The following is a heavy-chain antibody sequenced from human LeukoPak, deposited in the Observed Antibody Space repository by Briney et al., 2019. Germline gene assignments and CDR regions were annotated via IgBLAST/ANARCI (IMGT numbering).Heavy chain of an antibody. D-gene: IGHD3-22*01. J-gene: IGHJ4*02. CDR1: GDSISSGGYY. V-gene: IGHV4-31*03. Sequence: TSQTLSLTCTVSGDSISSGGYYWSWIRQHPGKGLEWIGYIYYSGTTYYNPSLKSRVTISVDTSKNQFSLKLVSVTAADTAVYYCARCYYESSGYYSFDYWGQGTLVTVSS. CDR2: IYYSGTT. CDR3: ARCYYESSGYYSFDY.